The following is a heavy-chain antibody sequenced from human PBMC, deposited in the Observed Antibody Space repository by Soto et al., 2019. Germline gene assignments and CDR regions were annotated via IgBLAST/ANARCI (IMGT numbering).Heavy chain of an antibody. D-gene: IGHD6-13*01. CDR3: ARAISTQQLVNYFDY. CDR2: LSGSGGST. Sequence: EVQLLESGGGLVQPGGSLRLSCAASGFTFSSYAMSWVRQAPGEGLEWVSALSGSGGSTYYADSVKGRFTISRDNSKNTLYLQMNSLRAEDTAVYYCARAISTQQLVNYFDYWGQGTLVTVSS. V-gene: IGHV3-23*01. J-gene: IGHJ4*02. CDR1: GFTFSSYA.